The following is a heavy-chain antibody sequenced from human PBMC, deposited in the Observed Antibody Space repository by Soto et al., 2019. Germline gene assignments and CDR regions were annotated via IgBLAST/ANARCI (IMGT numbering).Heavy chain of an antibody. D-gene: IGHD1-26*01. J-gene: IGHJ6*02. CDR3: ARGSRVKIPAATGRDYYYHGLDV. CDR2: INHRGSA. Sequence: QVQLQQWGAGLVKPSETLSLTCAVYGGSFRGYYWSWIRQPPGKGLEWIGEINHRGSANYNPSVKSRVTVSVDTSKNQFSLKLNSVTAADTAMYYCARGSRVKIPAATGRDYYYHGLDVWAQGTAVTVSS. V-gene: IGHV4-34*01. CDR1: GGSFRGYY.